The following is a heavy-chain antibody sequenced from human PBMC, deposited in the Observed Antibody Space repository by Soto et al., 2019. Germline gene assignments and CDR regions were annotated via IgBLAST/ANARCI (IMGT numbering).Heavy chain of an antibody. CDR3: ARDGVGVDSSSWGRGYYYYYGMDV. CDR2: ISGSGGST. Sequence: EVQLLESGGGLVQPGGSLRLSCAASGFTFSSYAMSWVRQAPGKGLEWVSAISGSGGSTYYADSVKGRFTISRDNSKNTLYLQMNSLRAEDTAVYYCARDGVGVDSSSWGRGYYYYYGMDVWGQGTTVTVSS. D-gene: IGHD6-13*01. J-gene: IGHJ6*02. CDR1: GFTFSSYA. V-gene: IGHV3-23*01.